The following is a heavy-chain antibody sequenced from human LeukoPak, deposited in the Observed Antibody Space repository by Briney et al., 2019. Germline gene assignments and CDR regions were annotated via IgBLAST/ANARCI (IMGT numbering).Heavy chain of an antibody. CDR3: ARGKLAAPGRTGYNWFDP. CDR1: RYTFTSYY. D-gene: IGHD6-13*01. J-gene: IGHJ5*02. CDR2: INPNSGGT. V-gene: IGHV1-2*02. Sequence: ASVKVSCKASRYTFTSYYMHWVRQAPGQGLEWMGWINPNSGGTNYAQKFQGRVTMPRDTSITTAYMELSGLRSDDTAIYYCARGKLAAPGRTGYNWFDPWGQGTLVTVSS.